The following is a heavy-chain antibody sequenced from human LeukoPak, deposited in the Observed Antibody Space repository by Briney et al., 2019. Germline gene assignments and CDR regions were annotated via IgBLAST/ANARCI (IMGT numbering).Heavy chain of an antibody. CDR2: ISSSGSTI. V-gene: IGHV3-11*04. D-gene: IGHD4-23*01. Sequence: PGGSLRLSCAASGFTFSDYYMSWIRQAPGKGLEWVSYISSSGSTIYYADSVKGRFTISRDNAKNTLYLQMNSLRAEDTAVYYCARDLGTTVVTPADYWGQGTLVTVSS. CDR1: GFTFSDYY. J-gene: IGHJ4*02. CDR3: ARDLGTTVVTPADY.